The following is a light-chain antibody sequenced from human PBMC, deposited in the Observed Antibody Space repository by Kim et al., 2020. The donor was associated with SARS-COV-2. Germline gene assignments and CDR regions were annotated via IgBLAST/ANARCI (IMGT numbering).Light chain of an antibody. Sequence: RVTIPCTGSSSNIGAGYDEPWYQQLPGPAPKLLIYGNSNRPSGVPDRFSGSKSGTSASLAITGLQAEDEADYYCQSYDSSLSGVVFGGGTKLTVL. CDR3: QSYDSSLSGVV. V-gene: IGLV1-40*01. CDR2: GNS. J-gene: IGLJ2*01. CDR1: SSNIGAGYD.